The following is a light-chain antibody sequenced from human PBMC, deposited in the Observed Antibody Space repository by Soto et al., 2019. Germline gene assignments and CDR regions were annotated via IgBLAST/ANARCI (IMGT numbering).Light chain of an antibody. J-gene: IGLJ2*01. Sequence: QSVLTQPPSVSGAPGQRGTISCTGSSANIGADYDVHWYQQLPGTAPKLLIYGNTNRPSGVPDRFSGSKSGTSASLAVTGLQTEDEADYYCQSYDSTLISSVFGGGTKLTVL. CDR1: SANIGADYD. V-gene: IGLV1-40*01. CDR2: GNT. CDR3: QSYDSTLISSV.